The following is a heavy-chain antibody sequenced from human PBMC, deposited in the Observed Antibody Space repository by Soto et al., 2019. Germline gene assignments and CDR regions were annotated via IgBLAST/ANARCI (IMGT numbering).Heavy chain of an antibody. CDR1: GFTFSSHW. V-gene: IGHV3-74*01. CDR2: INSDGSSK. J-gene: IGHJ4*02. CDR3: ARDRNYYEPDY. Sequence: GGSLRLSCAASGFTFSSHWMHWVRQVPGKGPVWLSRINSDGSSKGYADSVKGRFTISRDNTKNTLYLQMNSLRAEDTAVYSCARDRNYYEPDYWGQGTLVTVSS. D-gene: IGHD3-22*01.